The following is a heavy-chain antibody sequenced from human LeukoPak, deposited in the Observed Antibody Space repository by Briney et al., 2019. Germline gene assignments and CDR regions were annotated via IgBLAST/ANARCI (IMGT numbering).Heavy chain of an antibody. Sequence: PGGSLRLSCAASGFTFSSYTMNWVRQAPGKGLEWVSSISSSSSYIYYADSVKGRFTISRDNAKNSLYLQMNSLRAEDTAVYYCARMARVGRRSFDYWGQGTLVTVSS. V-gene: IGHV3-21*01. J-gene: IGHJ4*02. CDR3: ARMARVGRRSFDY. CDR1: GFTFSSYT. D-gene: IGHD1-26*01. CDR2: ISSSSSYI.